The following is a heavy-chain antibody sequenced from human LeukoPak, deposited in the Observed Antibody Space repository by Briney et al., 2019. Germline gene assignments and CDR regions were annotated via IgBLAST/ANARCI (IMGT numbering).Heavy chain of an antibody. D-gene: IGHD6-19*01. J-gene: IGHJ5*02. V-gene: IGHV3-21*01. CDR2: ITSGSSYI. CDR1: GFTFSSYN. Sequence: GGSLRLSCAASGFTFSSYNMNWVRQAPGQGLEWVSSITSGSSYIYYADSVKGRFAISRDNAKNSPYLQMNSLRAEDTAVYYCARAVAHYNWFDPWGQGTLVTVSS. CDR3: ARAVAHYNWFDP.